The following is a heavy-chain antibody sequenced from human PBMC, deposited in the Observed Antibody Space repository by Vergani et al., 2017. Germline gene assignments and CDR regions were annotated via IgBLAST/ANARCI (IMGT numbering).Heavy chain of an antibody. J-gene: IGHJ4*02. V-gene: IGHV3-15*01. D-gene: IGHD4-23*01. CDR3: TTFVLGRSRGGNSVLTRVDY. Sequence: EVQLVESGGGLVKPGGSLRLSCAASGFTFSNAWMSWVRQAPGKGLEWVGRIKSKTDGGTTDYAAPVKGRFTISREDSKNTLYLKMNSLKTEDTAVYYCTTFVLGRSRGGNSVLTRVDYWGQGTLVTVSS. CDR2: IKSKTDGGTT. CDR1: GFTFSNAW.